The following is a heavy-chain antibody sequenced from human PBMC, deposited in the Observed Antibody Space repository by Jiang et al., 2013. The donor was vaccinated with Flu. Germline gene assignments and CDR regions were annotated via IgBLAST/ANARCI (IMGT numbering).Heavy chain of an antibody. CDR1: GYPFSTYY. J-gene: IGHJ6*02. V-gene: IGHV1-46*01. CDR2: INPSGGTT. CDR3: AAELRFLESGLKQYYGMDV. D-gene: IGHD3-3*01. Sequence: QSGSELKKPGASVKVSCEASGYPFSTYYIHWVRQGPGQGLEWMGTINPSGGTTTYARKFQGRVTMTGDTSTSTVYMDLSSLRSDDTAVYYCAAELRFLESGLKQYYGMDVWGQGTTVTVSS.